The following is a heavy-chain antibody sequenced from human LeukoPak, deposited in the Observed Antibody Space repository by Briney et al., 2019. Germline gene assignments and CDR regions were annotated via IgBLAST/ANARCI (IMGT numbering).Heavy chain of an antibody. CDR1: GGSISSSSYY. J-gene: IGHJ4*02. CDR3: ARHDRWKYSYFDY. CDR2: IYYSRST. Sequence: SETLPLTCTAGGSISSSSYYWGWIRQPPGKGLEWIGSIYYSRSTYYSPSLKSRVTISVDTSKNQFSLKLTSVTAADTAVYYCARHDRWKYSYFDYWGQGTLVTVSS. D-gene: IGHD1-7*01. V-gene: IGHV4-39*01.